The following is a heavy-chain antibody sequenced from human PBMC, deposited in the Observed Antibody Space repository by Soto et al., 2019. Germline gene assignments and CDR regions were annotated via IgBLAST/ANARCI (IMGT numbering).Heavy chain of an antibody. CDR3: AKVVRVTTVTTGHYMDV. CDR1: GFTFSSYA. V-gene: IGHV3-23*01. CDR2: ISGSGGST. Sequence: HPGGSLRLSCAASGFTFSSYAMSWVRQAPGKGLEWVSAISGSGGSTYYADSVKGRFTISRDNSKNTLYLQMNSLRAEDTAVYYCAKVVRVTTVTTGHYMDVWGKGTTVTVSS. D-gene: IGHD4-4*01. J-gene: IGHJ6*03.